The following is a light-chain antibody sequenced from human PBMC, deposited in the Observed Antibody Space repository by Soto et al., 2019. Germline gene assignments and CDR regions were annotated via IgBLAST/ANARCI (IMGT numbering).Light chain of an antibody. V-gene: IGLV1-40*01. CDR2: DNT. CDR1: GSNLGAGYD. CDR3: QSYDNSLRGYV. Sequence: SALTQPPSVSGAPGQAVSISCTGSGSNLGAGYDVNWYQQFPGTAPTLLISDNTNRPSGVPDRFSGSKSGTSASLAISGLQSDDEADYYCQSYDNSLRGYVFGPGTKVTVL. J-gene: IGLJ1*01.